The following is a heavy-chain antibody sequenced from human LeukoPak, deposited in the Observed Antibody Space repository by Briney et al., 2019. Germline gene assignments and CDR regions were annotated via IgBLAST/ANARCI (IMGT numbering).Heavy chain of an antibody. CDR1: GFTFSSYS. Sequence: PGGSLRLSCAASGFTFSSYSMNCVRQAPGKGLEWVSSISSSSSYIYYADSVKGRFTISRDNAKNSLYLQMNSLRAEDTAVYYCARWAFGELFPDYWGQGTLVTVSS. V-gene: IGHV3-21*01. D-gene: IGHD3-10*01. J-gene: IGHJ4*02. CDR2: ISSSSSYI. CDR3: ARWAFGELFPDY.